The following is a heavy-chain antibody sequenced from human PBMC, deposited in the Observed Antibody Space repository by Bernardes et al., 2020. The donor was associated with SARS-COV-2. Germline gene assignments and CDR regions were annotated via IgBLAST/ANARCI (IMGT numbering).Heavy chain of an antibody. Sequence: ASMKVSCKVSGYTLTELSMHWVRQAPGKGLEWMGGFDPEDGETIYAQKFQGRVTMTEDTSTDTAYMELSSLRSEDTAVYYCATNSPSDLSNWFDPWGQGTLVTVSS. V-gene: IGHV1-24*01. CDR3: ATNSPSDLSNWFDP. J-gene: IGHJ5*02. CDR1: GYTLTELS. CDR2: FDPEDGET. D-gene: IGHD1-20*01.